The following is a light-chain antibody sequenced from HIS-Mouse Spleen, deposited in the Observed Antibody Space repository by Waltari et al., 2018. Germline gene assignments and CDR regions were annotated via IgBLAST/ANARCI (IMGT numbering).Light chain of an antibody. Sequence: QSALTQPRPVSGSPGQSVTISCTGASSAVGGYIYVSWYQQHPGKAPKLLIYDVSKRPSGVPDRFSGSKSGNTASLTISGLQAEDEADYYCCSYAGSYTWVFGGGTKLTVL. CDR1: SSAVGGYIY. J-gene: IGLJ3*02. V-gene: IGLV2-11*01. CDR2: DVS. CDR3: CSYAGSYTWV.